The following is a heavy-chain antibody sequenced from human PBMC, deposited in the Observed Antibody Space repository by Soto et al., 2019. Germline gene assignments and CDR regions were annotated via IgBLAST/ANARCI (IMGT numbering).Heavy chain of an antibody. V-gene: IGHV2-5*01. CDR2: IYWNDDK. Sequence: SGPTLVNPTQTVTLTCAFSGFSLTTGGVAVGWIRQPPGKALEWLALIYWNDDKRYSPSLKNRLTVTQDTSNNQAVLTLTNMDYVDRATYYCAPNFRYLDAMDVWGQGTTVTVSS. CDR1: GFSLTTGGVA. D-gene: IGHD3-9*01. CDR3: APNFRYLDAMDV. J-gene: IGHJ6*02.